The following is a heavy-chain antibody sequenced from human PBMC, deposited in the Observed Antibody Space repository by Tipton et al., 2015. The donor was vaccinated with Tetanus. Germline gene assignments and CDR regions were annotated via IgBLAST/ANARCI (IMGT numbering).Heavy chain of an antibody. J-gene: IGHJ3*02. D-gene: IGHD2-15*01. V-gene: IGHV5-51*01. CDR1: GYSFTSYW. CDR3: ARLALPGRLSRGGAFDI. CDR2: IYPGDSDT. Sequence: MQLVQSGAEVKKPGESLKISCKGSGYSFTSYWIGWVRQMPGKCLEWMGIIYPGDSDTRYSPPFQGQVTISADKSISPAYLQWSSLKASDTAMYYCARLALPGRLSRGGAFDIWGQGTMVTVSS.